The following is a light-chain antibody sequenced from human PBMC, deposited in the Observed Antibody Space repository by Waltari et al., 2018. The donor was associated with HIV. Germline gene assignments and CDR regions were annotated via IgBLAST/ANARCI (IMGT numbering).Light chain of an antibody. Sequence: YEVTQPPSAAVAPGQTATTTRSGQQLGAKYTSWYQQKPGQAPLLVIYQDNKRPSGIPERFSGSSSGHTATLTISGTLPMDEADYYCQAWGSTTSGVFGRGTRLTVL. CDR2: QDN. J-gene: IGLJ3*02. CDR3: QAWGSTTSGV. V-gene: IGLV3-1*01. CDR1: QLGAKY.